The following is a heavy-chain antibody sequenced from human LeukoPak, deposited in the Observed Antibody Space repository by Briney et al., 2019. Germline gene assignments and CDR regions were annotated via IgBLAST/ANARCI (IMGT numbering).Heavy chain of an antibody. J-gene: IGHJ4*02. CDR2: MYYSGNT. Sequence: SETLSLTCTVSGGSISSSSYYWAWLRQPPGKGLESIGSMYYSGNTFYNPSLKSRVTISVDTSENQFSLQLSSVTAADTAVYYCARQTRYPYTAVAGFDYWGQGALVTVSS. V-gene: IGHV4-39*01. CDR1: GGSISSSSYY. CDR3: ARQTRYPYTAVAGFDY. D-gene: IGHD6-19*01.